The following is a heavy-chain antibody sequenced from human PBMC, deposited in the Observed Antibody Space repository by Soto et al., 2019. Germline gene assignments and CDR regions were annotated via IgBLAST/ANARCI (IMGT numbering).Heavy chain of an antibody. J-gene: IGHJ4*02. V-gene: IGHV4-34*01. CDR1: GGSFSGYY. Sequence: SETLSLTCAVYGGSFSGYYWSWIRQPPGKGLEWIGEINHSGSTNYNPSLKSRVTISVDTSKNQFSLKLSSVTAADTAVYYCARESLRFLEWLTPRYFDYWGQGTLVTVSS. D-gene: IGHD3-3*01. CDR2: INHSGST. CDR3: ARESLRFLEWLTPRYFDY.